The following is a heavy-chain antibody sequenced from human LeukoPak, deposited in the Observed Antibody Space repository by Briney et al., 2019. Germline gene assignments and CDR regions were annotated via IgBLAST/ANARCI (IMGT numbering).Heavy chain of an antibody. CDR2: IAADGKDR. CDR3: AIDRGRKAVYYFFY. J-gene: IGHJ4*02. D-gene: IGHD3-10*01. CDR1: GFTFSSYA. Sequence: AESLTLSCAASGFTFSSYAMHWVRQAPAKGLEWVAVIAADGKDRHHADSVRGRFTNSRDNSKNTLYLQMNSLRTEDTAVYYCAIDRGRKAVYYFFYWGQGALVTVSS. V-gene: IGHV3-30*04.